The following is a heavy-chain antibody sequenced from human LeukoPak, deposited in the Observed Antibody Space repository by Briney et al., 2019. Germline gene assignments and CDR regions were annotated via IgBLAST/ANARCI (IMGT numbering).Heavy chain of an antibody. Sequence: GGSLRLSCTASGFSFSSYAMHWVRQIPGKRLEWVAVISYDGINKYFADSVKGRFTISRDFSKNILYLQMNSLKTEDTAVYYCAKATYGGNSDYFDYWGQGTLVTVSS. CDR1: GFSFSSYA. D-gene: IGHD4-23*01. CDR2: ISYDGINK. CDR3: AKATYGGNSDYFDY. J-gene: IGHJ4*02. V-gene: IGHV3-30*18.